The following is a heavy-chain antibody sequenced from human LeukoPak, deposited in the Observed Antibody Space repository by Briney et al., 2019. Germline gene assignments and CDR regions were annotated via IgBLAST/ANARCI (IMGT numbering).Heavy chain of an antibody. CDR3: ARQRAIAAGGDY. D-gene: IGHD6-6*01. CDR2: INPNSGGT. CDR1: GYTFTGYY. Sequence: ASVKVSCKASGYTFTGYYMHWVRQAPGQGLEWMGWINPNSGGTNYAQKFQGRVTMTRDTSISTAYMELSRLRSDDTAVYYCARQRAIAAGGDYWGQGTLVTVSS. V-gene: IGHV1-2*02. J-gene: IGHJ4*02.